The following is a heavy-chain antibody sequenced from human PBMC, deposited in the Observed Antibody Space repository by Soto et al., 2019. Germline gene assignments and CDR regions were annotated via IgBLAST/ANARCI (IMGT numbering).Heavy chain of an antibody. CDR2: ISYDGTNK. CDR1: GFSFSISP. CDR3: ARDPKTSGGQHWAFNYFDS. V-gene: IGHV3-30-3*01. J-gene: IGHJ4*02. D-gene: IGHD7-27*01. Sequence: GGSLRLSCAASGFSFSISPMHWVRQAPGKGPEWVALISYDGTNKFYADSVKGRFTIARDNSKSTLYLQVDSLRPEDAAVYYCARDPKTSGGQHWAFNYFDSWGQGTLVTVSS.